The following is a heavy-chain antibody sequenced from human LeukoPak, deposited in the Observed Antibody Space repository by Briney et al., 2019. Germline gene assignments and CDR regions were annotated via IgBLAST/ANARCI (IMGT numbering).Heavy chain of an antibody. CDR1: GGSFSGYY. D-gene: IGHD2-2*01. V-gene: IGHV4-34*01. CDR2: INHSGST. Sequence: SETLSLTCAVYGGSFSGYYWSWIRQPPGKGLEWIGEINHSGSTNYNPSLKSRVTISVDTSKNQFSLKLSSVTAADTAVYYCAKGLSTSCYGSSRYSSSCSGEWFDPWGQGTLVTVSS. J-gene: IGHJ5*02. CDR3: AKGLSTSCYGSSRYSSSCSGEWFDP.